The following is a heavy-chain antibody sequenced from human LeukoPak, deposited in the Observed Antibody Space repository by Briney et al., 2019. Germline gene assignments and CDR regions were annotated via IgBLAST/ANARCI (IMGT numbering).Heavy chain of an antibody. V-gene: IGHV1-69*04. D-gene: IGHD6-6*01. CDR3: ARGSSSSPYNWFDP. CDR2: IIPILGIA. J-gene: IGHJ5*02. Sequence: ASVKVSCKASGGTFSSYAISWVRQAPGQGLEWMGRIIPILGIANYAQKFQGRVTITADKSTSTAYMKLSSLRSEDTAVYYCARGSSSSPYNWFDPWGQGTLVTVSS. CDR1: GGTFSSYA.